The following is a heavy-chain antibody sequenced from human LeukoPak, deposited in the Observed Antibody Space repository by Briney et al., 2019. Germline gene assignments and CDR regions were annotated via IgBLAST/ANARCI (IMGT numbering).Heavy chain of an antibody. CDR2: ISGSGGST. D-gene: IGHD3-10*02. V-gene: IGHV3-23*01. J-gene: IGHJ4*02. CDR3: AKLGVRGVIKPIDY. CDR1: GFTFSSYA. Sequence: GGSLRLSCAASGFTFSSYAMSWVRQAPGKGLEWVSAISGSGGSTYYADSVKGRFTISRDNSKNTLYLQMNSLRAEDTAVYYCAKLGVRGVIKPIDYWGQGTLVTVSS.